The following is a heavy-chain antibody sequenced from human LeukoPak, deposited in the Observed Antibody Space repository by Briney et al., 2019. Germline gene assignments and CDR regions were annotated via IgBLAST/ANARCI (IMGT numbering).Heavy chain of an antibody. CDR2: VYYSGST. V-gene: IGHV4-39*01. Sequence: PSETLSLTCTVSNGSISNSRYYWAWIRQPPGKGLEWIGSVYYSGSTHYHPSQKSRITITVDTSKNQFFLRLSSGTVADTAVYYCARNCSRKTCSGTLDLWGRGTTVTVSS. D-gene: IGHD2-2*01. CDR1: NGSISNSRYY. CDR3: ARNCSRKTCSGTLDL. J-gene: IGHJ3*01.